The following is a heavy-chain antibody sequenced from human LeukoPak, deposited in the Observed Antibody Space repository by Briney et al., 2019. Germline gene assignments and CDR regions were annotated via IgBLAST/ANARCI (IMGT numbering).Heavy chain of an antibody. CDR1: GYTFTSYG. CDR2: ISAYNGNT. V-gene: IGHV1-18*01. J-gene: IGHJ6*03. D-gene: IGHD2-15*01. Sequence: GASVKVSCKASGYTFTSYGISCVRQAPGQGLEWMGWISAYNGNTNYAQKLQGRVTMTTDTSTSTAYMELRSLRSDDTAVYYCARRIAYCSGGSCYSAPYYYYYMDVWGKGTTATVSS. CDR3: ARRIAYCSGGSCYSAPYYYYYMDV.